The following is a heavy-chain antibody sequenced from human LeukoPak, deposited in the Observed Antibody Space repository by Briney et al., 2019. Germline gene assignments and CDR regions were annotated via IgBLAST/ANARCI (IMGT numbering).Heavy chain of an antibody. CDR2: IKEDGGEI. D-gene: IGHD3-10*01. V-gene: IGHV3-7*01. CDR3: WRDRGYSTFDY. CDR1: AFTFSNYW. Sequence: GGALRLSCAASAFTFSNYWLSGVRQAPGKGREGVANIKEDGGEINYVDSLKGRFTISRDKAQNSLYLQKKSPRSDNTAGYYSWRDRGYSTFDYWGQGTRVTVSS. J-gene: IGHJ4*02.